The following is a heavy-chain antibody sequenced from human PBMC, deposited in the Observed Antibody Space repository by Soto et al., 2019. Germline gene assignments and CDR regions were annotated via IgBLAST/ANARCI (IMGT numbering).Heavy chain of an antibody. J-gene: IGHJ4*02. CDR1: RFTFSSHT. CDR3: VKEVEGFDY. Sequence: GGSLRLSCASSRFTFSSHTMNWVRQAPGKGLEWVSSITGTGRDMFYADSVKGRFTISRDNAGNSLYLQMNSLRAEDTAVYYCVKEVEGFDYWGQGTLVTVSS. V-gene: IGHV3-21*01. D-gene: IGHD1-1*01. CDR2: ITGTGRDM.